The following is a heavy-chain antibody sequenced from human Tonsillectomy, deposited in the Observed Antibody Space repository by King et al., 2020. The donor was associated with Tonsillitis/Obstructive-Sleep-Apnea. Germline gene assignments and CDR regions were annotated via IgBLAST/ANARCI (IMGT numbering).Heavy chain of an antibody. Sequence: QLVQSGAEVKKPGSSVKVFCKASGGSFSSYAFSWVQQVPRQGLEWMGGIIPILGTTNYAQKFQGRVTITADESTSTAYMELSSLRSEDTAVYYCVYGGNSFAAFDIWGQGTMVTVSS. D-gene: IGHD4-23*01. J-gene: IGHJ3*02. V-gene: IGHV1-69*12. CDR2: IIPILGTT. CDR3: VYGGNSFAAFDI. CDR1: GGSFSSYA.